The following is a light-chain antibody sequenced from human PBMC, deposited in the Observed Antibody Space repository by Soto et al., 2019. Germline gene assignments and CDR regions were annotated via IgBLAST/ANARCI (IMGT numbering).Light chain of an antibody. J-gene: IGKJ1*01. CDR3: QQYNSYSWT. Sequence: DIQLTQSPSSLCASVGDRVTITCLASQGISSYLAWYQQKPGKAPKLLIYAASTLQSGVPSRFSGSGSGTEFTLTISSLQPDDFATYYCQQYNSYSWTFGQGTKVDIK. CDR1: QGISSY. CDR2: AAS. V-gene: IGKV1-9*01.